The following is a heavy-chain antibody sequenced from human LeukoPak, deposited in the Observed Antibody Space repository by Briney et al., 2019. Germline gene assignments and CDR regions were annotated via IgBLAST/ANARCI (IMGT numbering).Heavy chain of an antibody. CDR2: IYYSGRT. CDR1: GGSVGSTSYY. V-gene: IGHV4-39*01. J-gene: IGHJ4*02. Sequence: SETLSLTCTVSGGSVGSTSYYWGWIRQPPGKGLEWIGSIYYSGRTYYNPSLKSRVTISVDSSNNQFSLKLSSVTATDTAVYYCSRHPAGDPPLDYWGQGTLVTVSS. CDR3: SRHPAGDPPLDY. D-gene: IGHD2-2*01.